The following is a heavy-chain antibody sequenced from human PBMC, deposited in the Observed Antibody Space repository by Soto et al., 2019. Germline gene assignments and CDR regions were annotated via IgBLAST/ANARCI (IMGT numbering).Heavy chain of an antibody. D-gene: IGHD2-15*01. CDR1: GGSISSGGYY. Sequence: SETLSLTCTVSGGSISSGGYYWGWIRQQPGKGLEWIAYISYSGSTHYNPPLKSRLTISVDSSKNQVSLRLSSVTDADTALYCCARYCSGGSCQFAFDIWGQGTVVT. V-gene: IGHV4-31*03. CDR3: ARYCSGGSCQFAFDI. J-gene: IGHJ3*02. CDR2: ISYSGST.